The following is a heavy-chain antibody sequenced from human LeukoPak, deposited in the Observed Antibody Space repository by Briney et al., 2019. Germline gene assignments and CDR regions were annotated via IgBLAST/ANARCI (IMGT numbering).Heavy chain of an antibody. CDR1: GGSISSSAYS. Sequence: SETLSLTCTVSGGSISSSAYSWGWIRQPPGKGLEWIGNIYYSGNTYYNPSLKSRVTISVDTSKNQFSLKLSSVTAADTAVYYCARTKRAAAANWYSVFDYWGQGTLVTVSS. CDR3: ARTKRAAAANWYSVFDY. J-gene: IGHJ4*02. V-gene: IGHV4-39*07. D-gene: IGHD6-13*01. CDR2: IYYSGNT.